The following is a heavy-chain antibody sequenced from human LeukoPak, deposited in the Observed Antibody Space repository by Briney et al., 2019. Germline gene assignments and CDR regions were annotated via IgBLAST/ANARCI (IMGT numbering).Heavy chain of an antibody. V-gene: IGHV3-21*01. CDR2: ISSSSSYI. Sequence: PGGSLRLSCAASGFTFSSYSMNWVRQAPGKGLEWVSSISSSSSYIYYADSVKGRFTISRDNAKNSLYLQMNSLRAEDTAVYCCARASTSCYDYWGQGTLVTVSS. CDR3: ARASTSCYDY. J-gene: IGHJ4*02. CDR1: GFTFSSYS. D-gene: IGHD2-2*01.